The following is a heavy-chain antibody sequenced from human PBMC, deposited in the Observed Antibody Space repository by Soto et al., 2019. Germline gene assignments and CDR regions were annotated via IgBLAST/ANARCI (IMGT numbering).Heavy chain of an antibody. CDR3: ARGHENYYGMDV. J-gene: IGHJ6*02. V-gene: IGHV4-34*01. CDR2: INHSGST. CDR1: GGSSSGYY. Sequence: SETLSLTCAFYGGSSSGYYWSWIRQSPGKGLEWIGEINHSGSTNYNPSLKSRVTISVDTSKNQFSLKLSSVTAADTAVYYYARGHENYYGMDVWCQGTTVT.